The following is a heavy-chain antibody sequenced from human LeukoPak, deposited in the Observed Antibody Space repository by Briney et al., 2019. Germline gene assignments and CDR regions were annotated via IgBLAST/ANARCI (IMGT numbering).Heavy chain of an antibody. V-gene: IGHV3-30*02. CDR1: GFTFSSYG. Sequence: GGSLRLSCAASGFTFSSYGMHWVRQAPGKGLEWVAFIRYDGSNKYYADSVKGRFTISRDNSKNTLYLQMNSLRAEDTALYYCAKDVVGDWVNQWYFDLWGRGALVTVSS. J-gene: IGHJ2*01. D-gene: IGHD3/OR15-3a*01. CDR3: AKDVVGDWVNQWYFDL. CDR2: IRYDGSNK.